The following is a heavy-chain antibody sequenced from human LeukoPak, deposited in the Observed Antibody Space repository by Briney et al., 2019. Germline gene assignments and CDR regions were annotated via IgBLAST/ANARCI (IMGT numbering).Heavy chain of an antibody. V-gene: IGHV1-69*04. CDR1: GGTFSSYA. Sequence: GASVKVSCKASGGTFSSYAISWVRQAPGQGLEWRGRIIPILGIANYAPTFQGRVTITADKSTSTAYMELSSLRSEDTAVYYCASDDTAMVPLGAFDIWGQGTMVTVSS. CDR3: ASDDTAMVPLGAFDI. D-gene: IGHD5-18*01. J-gene: IGHJ3*02. CDR2: IIPILGIA.